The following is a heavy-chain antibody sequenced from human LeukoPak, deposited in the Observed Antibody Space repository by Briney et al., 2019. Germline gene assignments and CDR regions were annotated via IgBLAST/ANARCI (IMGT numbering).Heavy chain of an antibody. D-gene: IGHD2-2*01. CDR2: IYSGGST. J-gene: IGHJ4*02. CDR3: ARDLGVPAAMALDY. V-gene: IGHV3-53*01. CDR1: GFTVSSNY. Sequence: GGSLRLSCAASGFTVSSNYMGWVRQAPGKGLEWVPVIYSGGSTYYADSVKGRFTISRDNSKNTLYLQMNSLRAEDTAVYYCARDLGVPAAMALDYWGQGTLVTVSS.